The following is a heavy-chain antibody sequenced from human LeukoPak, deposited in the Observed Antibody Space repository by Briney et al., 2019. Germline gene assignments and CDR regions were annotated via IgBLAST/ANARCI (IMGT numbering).Heavy chain of an antibody. Sequence: SETLSLTCAVYGGSFSGYYWSWIRQPPGKGLEWIGEINHSGSTNYNPSLKSRVTISVDTSKNQFSLKLSSETAADTAVYYCARHYSSGWYPYWGQGTLVTVSS. CDR1: GGSFSGYY. CDR3: ARHYSSGWYPY. V-gene: IGHV4-34*01. J-gene: IGHJ4*02. CDR2: INHSGST. D-gene: IGHD6-19*01.